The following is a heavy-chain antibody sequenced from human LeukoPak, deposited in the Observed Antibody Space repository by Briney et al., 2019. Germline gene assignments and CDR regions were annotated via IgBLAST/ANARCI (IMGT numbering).Heavy chain of an antibody. CDR2: IDWDDDK. D-gene: IGHD6-13*01. J-gene: IGHJ4*02. CDR3: ARIAGYSSSWSLDY. CDR1: GFSLSTSGMR. Sequence: SGPTLVNPTQTLTLTCTFSGFSLSTSGMRVSWIRQPPGKALEWLARIDWDDDKFYSTSLKTRLTIYKDPSKNQVVLTMTTMDPMDTATYYCARIAGYSSSWSLDYWGQGTLVTVSS. V-gene: IGHV2-70*04.